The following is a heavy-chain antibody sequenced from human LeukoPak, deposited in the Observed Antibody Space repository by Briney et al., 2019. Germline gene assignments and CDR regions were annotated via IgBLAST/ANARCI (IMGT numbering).Heavy chain of an antibody. V-gene: IGHV4-4*07. J-gene: IGHJ4*02. CDR2: IYTSGST. D-gene: IGHD6-6*01. CDR3: ARYIPARPGSDY. CDR1: GGSISGYY. Sequence: SETLSLTCTVSGGSISGYYWSWIRQPAGKGLEWIGRIYTSGSTNYNPSLKSRVTMSVDTSKNQFSLKLSSVTVADTAVYYCARYIPARPGSDYWGQGTLVTVSS.